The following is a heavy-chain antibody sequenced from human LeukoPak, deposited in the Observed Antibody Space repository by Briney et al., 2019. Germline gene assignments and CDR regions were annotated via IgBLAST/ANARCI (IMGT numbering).Heavy chain of an antibody. D-gene: IGHD5-18*01. CDR3: ASARRQYSYGSDY. CDR2: ISWNSGSI. J-gene: IGHJ4*02. CDR1: GFSFDDYV. V-gene: IGHV3-9*01. Sequence: GGSLRLSCAASGFSFDDYVMHWVRQAPGKGLEWVSGISWNSGSIGYADSVKGRFTTPRDNAKNSLYLQMNSLRAEDTAVYYCASARRQYSYGSDYWGQGTLVTVSS.